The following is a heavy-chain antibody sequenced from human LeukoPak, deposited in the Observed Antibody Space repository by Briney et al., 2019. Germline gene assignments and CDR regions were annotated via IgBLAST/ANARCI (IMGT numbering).Heavy chain of an antibody. V-gene: IGHV4-39*01. CDR3: ARLNIASRTYYRSGMDV. Sequence: SETLSLTCTVSRGSISSTTNYCGWIRHPPGKGLEWIGIIFYRGSTYYNSSVKSRVTMSVDTSKYRFSLKLSSVTAADTSVYYCARLNIASRTYYRSGMDVWGQGTTVTVSS. J-gene: IGHJ6*02. D-gene: IGHD6-6*01. CDR2: IFYRGST. CDR1: RGSISSTTNY.